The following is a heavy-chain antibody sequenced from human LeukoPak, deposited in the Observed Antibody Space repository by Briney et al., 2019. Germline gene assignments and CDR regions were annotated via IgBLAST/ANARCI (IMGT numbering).Heavy chain of an antibody. D-gene: IGHD2-21*01. CDR2: TSSSDAGT. Sequence: GGTLRLSCAASGFTFSSYGMSWVRQAPGKGLEWVAATSSSDAGTYHADSVRGRFTISRDNSKNTLYLQMNSLRAEDAAVYFCAKAPVTSCRGAYCYPFDSWGQGTLVTVSS. CDR3: AKAPVTSCRGAYCYPFDS. J-gene: IGHJ4*02. CDR1: GFTFSSYG. V-gene: IGHV3-23*01.